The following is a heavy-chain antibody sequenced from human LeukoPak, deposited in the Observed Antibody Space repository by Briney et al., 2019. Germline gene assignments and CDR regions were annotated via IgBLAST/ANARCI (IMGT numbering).Heavy chain of an antibody. J-gene: IGHJ4*02. CDR3: ARDIYPFYCSGGSCYSGISDY. V-gene: IGHV3-48*03. Sequence: PGGSLRLSCAASGFTFSSYEMNWVRQAPGKGLEWVSYISSSGSTTYYADSVKGRFTISRDNSKNTLYLQMNSLRAEDTAVYYCARDIYPFYCSGGSCYSGISDYWGQGTLVTVSS. CDR2: ISSSGSTT. D-gene: IGHD2-15*01. CDR1: GFTFSSYE.